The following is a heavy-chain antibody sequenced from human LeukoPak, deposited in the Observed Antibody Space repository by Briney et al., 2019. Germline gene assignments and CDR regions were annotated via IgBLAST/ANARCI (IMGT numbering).Heavy chain of an antibody. CDR1: GGSISSGSYY. J-gene: IGHJ6*02. Sequence: KPSQTLSLTCTVSGGSISSGSYYWSWIRQPAGKGLEWIGRIYTSGSTNYNPSLKTRITISVDTSKNQFSLKLSSVTAADTAVYYCARATNLWPTYYYYYGMDVWGQGTTVTVSS. CDR3: ARATNLWPTYYYYYGMDV. D-gene: IGHD5-12*01. V-gene: IGHV4-61*02. CDR2: IYTSGST.